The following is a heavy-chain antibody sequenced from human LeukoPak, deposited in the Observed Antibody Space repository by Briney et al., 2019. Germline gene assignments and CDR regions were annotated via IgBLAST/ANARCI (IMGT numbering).Heavy chain of an antibody. D-gene: IGHD6-6*01. CDR3: ARSGIAARQGVNYYYYYGMDV. Sequence: SGTLSLTCAVSGDSISSGGYYWSWIRQHPGKGLEWIGYIYYSGSTYYNPSLKSRVTISVDTSKNQFSLKLSSVTAADTAVYYCARSGIAARQGVNYYYYYGMDVWGQGTTVTVSS. J-gene: IGHJ6*02. V-gene: IGHV4-31*11. CDR1: GDSISSGGYY. CDR2: IYYSGST.